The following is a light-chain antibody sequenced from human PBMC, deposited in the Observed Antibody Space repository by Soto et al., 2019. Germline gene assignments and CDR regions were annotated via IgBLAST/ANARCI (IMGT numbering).Light chain of an antibody. CDR3: QQYYSYPIT. J-gene: IGKJ5*01. CDR1: QGISSY. Sequence: AIRMTQSPWSLSACPGDRVTITCRASQGISSYLAWYQQKPGKAPKLLIHAASTLQSGVPSRFSGSGSGTDFTLTISCMQSEDFATYYCQQYYSYPITFGQGTRLEIK. V-gene: IGKV1-8*01. CDR2: AAS.